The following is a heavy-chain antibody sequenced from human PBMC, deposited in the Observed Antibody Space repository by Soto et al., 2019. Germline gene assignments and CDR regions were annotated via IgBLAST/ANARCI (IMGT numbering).Heavy chain of an antibody. CDR3: ARRRGYSYSSYGMDV. CDR1: GGSVSSGSYY. Sequence: SETLSLTCTVSGGSVSSGSYYWSWIRQPPGKGLEWIGYIYYSGSTNYNPSLKSRVTISVDTSKNQFSLKLSSVTAADTAVYYCARRRGYSYSSYGMDVWGQGTTVTVSS. V-gene: IGHV4-61*01. J-gene: IGHJ6*02. CDR2: IYYSGST. D-gene: IGHD5-18*01.